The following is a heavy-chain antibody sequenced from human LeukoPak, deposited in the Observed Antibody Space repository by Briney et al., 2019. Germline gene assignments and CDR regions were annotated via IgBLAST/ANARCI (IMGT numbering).Heavy chain of an antibody. CDR1: GGSLNDYL. D-gene: IGHD6-13*01. V-gene: IGHV4-34*01. J-gene: IGHJ5*02. Sequence: SETLSLTCAVYGGSLNDYLWSWIRQPPGQGLEWIGEVGHSGTTNYNPSLKSRVTISVDTSKNQFSLKLSSVTAADTAVYYCARGERSSSWYWFDPWGQGTLVTVSS. CDR2: VGHSGTT. CDR3: ARGERSSSWYWFDP.